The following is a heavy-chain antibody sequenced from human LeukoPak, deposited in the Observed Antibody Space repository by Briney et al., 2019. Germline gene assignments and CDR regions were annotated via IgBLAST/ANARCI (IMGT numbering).Heavy chain of an antibody. J-gene: IGHJ3*02. D-gene: IGHD1-1*01. CDR1: GFTFSSYS. V-gene: IGHV3-21*01. CDR2: ISSSSSYI. CDR3: ARCGVTNLGPDAFDI. Sequence: GGSLRLSCAASGFTFSSYSMNWVRQAPGKGLEWVSSISSSSSYIYYADSVKGRFTISRDNAKNSLYLQMNSLRAVDTAVYYCARCGVTNLGPDAFDIWGQGTMVTVSS.